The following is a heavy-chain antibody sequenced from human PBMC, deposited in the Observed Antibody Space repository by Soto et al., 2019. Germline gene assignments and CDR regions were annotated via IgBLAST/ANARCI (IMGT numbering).Heavy chain of an antibody. CDR2: ICYDGSST. V-gene: IGHV3-33*01. CDR1: GFTFSSYG. D-gene: IGHD2-21*02. J-gene: IGHJ6*02. CDR3: AREKTDYYGMDV. Sequence: HPGGSLRLSCAASGFTFSSYGMHWVRQAPGKGLEWVAVICYDGSSTYYADSVKGRFTISRDNSKNTLYLQMNSLRAEDTAVYYCAREKTDYYGMDVWGQGTTVTVS.